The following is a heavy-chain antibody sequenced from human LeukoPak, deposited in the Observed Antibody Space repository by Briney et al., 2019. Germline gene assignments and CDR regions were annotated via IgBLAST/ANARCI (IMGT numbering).Heavy chain of an antibody. V-gene: IGHV3-30*03. Sequence: PGRSLRLSCAASGFTFSNYGMHWVRQAPGKGLEWVSLILFDGSNQYYADSVKGRFTISRDNSKNTLYLQMNSLRAEDTAVYYCARGSGLVVRGDFFDYWGQGTLVTVSS. CDR2: ILFDGSNQ. J-gene: IGHJ4*02. CDR1: GFTFSNYG. CDR3: ARGSGLVVRGDFFDY. D-gene: IGHD3-10*01.